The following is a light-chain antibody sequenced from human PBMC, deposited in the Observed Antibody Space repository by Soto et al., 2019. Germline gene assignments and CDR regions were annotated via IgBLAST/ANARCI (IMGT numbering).Light chain of an antibody. Sequence: EIVLTQSPGTLSLSPGERATLSSRASQSVSSSYLAWYQQKPGQAPRLLIYGASSRATGIPDRFSGSGSGTDFTLTISRLEPAAVAVYYCQQYGSSPLTFGQGTKVEIK. CDR1: QSVSSSY. CDR2: GAS. V-gene: IGKV3-20*01. CDR3: QQYGSSPLT. J-gene: IGKJ1*01.